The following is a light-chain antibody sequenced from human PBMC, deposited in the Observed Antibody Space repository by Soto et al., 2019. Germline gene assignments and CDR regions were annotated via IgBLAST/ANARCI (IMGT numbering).Light chain of an antibody. CDR3: QQYGSSPPYT. J-gene: IGKJ2*01. CDR1: QSVSSSY. Sequence: EIVLTQSPGTLSLSPGERAPLSCRASQSVSSSYLAWYQQKPGQAPRLLIYGASSRATGIPDRFSGSGSGTDFTLTISRLESEDFAVYYCQQYGSSPPYTFGQGTKLEIK. V-gene: IGKV3-20*01. CDR2: GAS.